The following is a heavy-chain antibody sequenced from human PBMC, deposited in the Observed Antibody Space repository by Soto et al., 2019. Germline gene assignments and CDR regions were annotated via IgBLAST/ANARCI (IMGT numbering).Heavy chain of an antibody. J-gene: IGHJ6*02. CDR3: AKGAGGIAAAGSIYYYYGMDV. CDR2: ISGSGGST. V-gene: IGHV3-23*01. D-gene: IGHD6-13*01. Sequence: GGSLRLSCAASGFTFSSYAMSWVRQAPGKGLEWVSAISGSGGSTYYADSVKGRFTISRDNSKNTLYLQMNSLRAEDTAVYYCAKGAGGIAAAGSIYYYYGMDVWGQGTTVTVSS. CDR1: GFTFSSYA.